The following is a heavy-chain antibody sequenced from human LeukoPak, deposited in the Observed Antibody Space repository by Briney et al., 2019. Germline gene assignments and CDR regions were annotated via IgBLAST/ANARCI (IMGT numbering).Heavy chain of an antibody. CDR1: GFTFSSYS. CDR3: AKGYDTIWYYFDY. Sequence: PGGSLRLSCAASGFTFSSYSMNWVRQAPGKGLEWVSSITSSSRYIYYADSVKGRFTISRDNAKNSLYLQMNSLRAVDTAVYYCAKGYDTIWYYFDYWGQGTLVTVSS. D-gene: IGHD6-13*01. J-gene: IGHJ4*02. V-gene: IGHV3-21*04. CDR2: ITSSSRYI.